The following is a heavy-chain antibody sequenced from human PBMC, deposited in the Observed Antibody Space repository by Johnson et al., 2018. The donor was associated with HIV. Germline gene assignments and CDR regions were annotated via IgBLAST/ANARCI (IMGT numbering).Heavy chain of an antibody. V-gene: IGHV3-7*01. CDR3: AKEVPVYSYGYYDAFDI. J-gene: IGHJ3*02. CDR1: GFTLSSYW. Sequence: MLLVESGGGLVQPGGSLRVSCAASGFTLSSYWMSWVRQAPGKGLEWVANIKQDGSEKYYVDSVKGRFTISRDNAKNSLYLQMNSLRAEDTAVYYCAKEVPVYSYGYYDAFDIWGQGTMVTVSS. CDR2: IKQDGSEK. D-gene: IGHD5-18*01.